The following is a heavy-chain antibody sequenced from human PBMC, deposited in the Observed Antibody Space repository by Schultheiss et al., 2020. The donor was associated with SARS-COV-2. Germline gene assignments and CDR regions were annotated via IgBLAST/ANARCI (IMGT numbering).Heavy chain of an antibody. D-gene: IGHD3-22*01. Sequence: SVKVSCKASGGTFSSYAISWVRQAPGQGLEWMGGIIPIFGTANYAQKFQGRVTITADESTSTAYMELSSLRSEDTAVYYCARDANYYDSSGYYRGEQGFDYWGQGTLVTVSS. J-gene: IGHJ4*02. V-gene: IGHV1-69*13. CDR3: ARDANYYDSSGYYRGEQGFDY. CDR1: GGTFSSYA. CDR2: IIPIFGTA.